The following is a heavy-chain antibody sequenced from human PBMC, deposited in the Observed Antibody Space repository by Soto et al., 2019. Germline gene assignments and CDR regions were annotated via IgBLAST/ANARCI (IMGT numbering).Heavy chain of an antibody. Sequence: EVQRVESGGGLVQPGGSLRLSCAASKFTFSGYSMNWVRQAPGKGLEWVSYISSTSATIYYADSVKGRFTISRDDAKNSLYLQMNSLRDEDTAVYYCARGSEKGGGPWGQGTLVTVSS. D-gene: IGHD3-16*01. CDR1: KFTFSGYS. J-gene: IGHJ5*02. CDR2: ISSTSATI. CDR3: ARGSEKGGGP. V-gene: IGHV3-48*02.